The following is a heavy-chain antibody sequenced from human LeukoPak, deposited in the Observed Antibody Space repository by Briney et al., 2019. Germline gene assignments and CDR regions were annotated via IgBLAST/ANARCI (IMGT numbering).Heavy chain of an antibody. D-gene: IGHD3-22*01. Sequence: PSETLSLTSTVSGGSISSYYWSWIRQPAGKGLEWIGRIYTSGSTNYNPSLKSRVTMSVDTSKNQFSLKLSSVTAADTAVYYCARVVANYYDSSGYYFDYWGQGTLVTVSS. J-gene: IGHJ4*02. CDR3: ARVVANYYDSSGYYFDY. V-gene: IGHV4-4*07. CDR2: IYTSGST. CDR1: GGSISSYY.